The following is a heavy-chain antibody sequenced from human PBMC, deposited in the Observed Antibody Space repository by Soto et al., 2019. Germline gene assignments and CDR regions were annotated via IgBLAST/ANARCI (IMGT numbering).Heavy chain of an antibody. CDR2: INAGNGNT. J-gene: IGHJ5*02. D-gene: IGHD5-18*01. V-gene: IGHV1-3*01. CDR3: ARWGNVDTAMAPSFDP. Sequence: ASVKVSCKASGYTFTSYGIHWVRQAPGQRLEWTGWINAGNGNTKYSEKFQGRVTITRDTSASTAYMELSSLRSEDTAVYYCARWGNVDTAMAPSFDPWGQGTLVTVSS. CDR1: GYTFTSYG.